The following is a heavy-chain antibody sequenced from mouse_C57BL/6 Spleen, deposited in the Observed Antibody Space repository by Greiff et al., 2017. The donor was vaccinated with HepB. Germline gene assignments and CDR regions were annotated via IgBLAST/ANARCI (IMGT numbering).Heavy chain of an antibody. CDR2: IDPEDGDT. CDR3: TTEGITTVVFDY. V-gene: IGHV14-1*01. CDR1: GFNIKDYY. J-gene: IGHJ2*01. Sequence: DVKLVESGAELVRPGASVKLSCTASGFNIKDYYMHWVKQRPEQGLEWIGRIDPEDGDTEYAPKFQGKATMTADTSSNTAYLQLSSLTSEDTAVYYCTTEGITTVVFDYWGQGTTLTVSS. D-gene: IGHD1-1*01.